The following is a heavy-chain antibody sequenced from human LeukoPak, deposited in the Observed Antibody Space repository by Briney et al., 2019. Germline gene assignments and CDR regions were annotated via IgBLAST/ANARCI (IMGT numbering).Heavy chain of an antibody. J-gene: IGHJ4*02. V-gene: IGHV4-59*01. Sequence: PSETLSLTCTVSGGSISSYYWSWIRQPPGKGLEWIGYIYYSGSTNYNPSLKSRVTISVDTSKNQFSLKLSSVTAADTAVYYCARDTAAARVFDYWGQGTLVTVSS. CDR1: GGSISSYY. CDR2: IYYSGST. D-gene: IGHD6-13*01. CDR3: ARDTAAARVFDY.